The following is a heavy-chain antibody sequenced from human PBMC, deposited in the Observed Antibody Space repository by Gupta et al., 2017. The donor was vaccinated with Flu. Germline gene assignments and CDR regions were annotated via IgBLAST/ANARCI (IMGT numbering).Heavy chain of an antibody. Sequence: QLQLQESGPGLVKPSETLSLTCTVSAGSITHTDYYWAWIRQPPGKGLEWIGTIYYSGSTYYNPSLKSRLNMSVDTSRNQFSLNLNSVTAADTAVYYCAKDSVHDFRFCGCDSWGQGTLVTVSS. J-gene: IGHJ4*02. CDR3: AKDSVHDFRFCGCDS. D-gene: IGHD3-16*01. CDR2: IYYSGST. V-gene: IGHV4-39*02. CDR1: AGSITHTDYY.